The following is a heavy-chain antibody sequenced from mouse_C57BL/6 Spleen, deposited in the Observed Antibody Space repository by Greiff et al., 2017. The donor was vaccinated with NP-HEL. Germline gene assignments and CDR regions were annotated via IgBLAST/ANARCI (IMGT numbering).Heavy chain of an antibody. CDR1: GYSFTDYN. CDR3: ARADYGSSYVAWFAY. CDR2: INPNYGTT. J-gene: IGHJ3*01. D-gene: IGHD1-1*01. V-gene: IGHV1-39*01. Sequence: EVQLQQSGPELVKPGASVKISCKASGYSFTDYNMNWVKQSNGKSLEWIGVINPNYGTTSYNQKFKGKATLTVDQSSSTAYMQLNSLTSEDSAVYYCARADYGSSYVAWFAYWGQGTLVTVSA.